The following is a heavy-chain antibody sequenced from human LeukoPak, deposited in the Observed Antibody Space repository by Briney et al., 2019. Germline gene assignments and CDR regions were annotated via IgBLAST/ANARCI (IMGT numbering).Heavy chain of an antibody. CDR1: GGSISSSNW. D-gene: IGHD4-23*01. CDR3: AREAVANWFDP. Sequence: PSGTLSLTCAVSGGSISSSNWWSWVRQPPGKGLEWIGEINHSGSTNYNPSLKSRVTISVDTSKNQFSLKLSSVTAADTAVYYCAREAVANWFDPWGQGTLVTVSS. CDR2: INHSGST. V-gene: IGHV4-4*02. J-gene: IGHJ5*02.